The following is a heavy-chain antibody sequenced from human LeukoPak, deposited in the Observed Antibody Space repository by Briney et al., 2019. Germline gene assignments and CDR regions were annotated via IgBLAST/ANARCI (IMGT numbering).Heavy chain of an antibody. V-gene: IGHV4-39*01. Sequence: PSETLSLTCAVYGGSFSGYYWGWIRQPPGKGLEWLGSIYYGGSTYYNPSLKSRVTISVDTSMNQFSLKLSFVTTADTAVYYCARALGYCSGGSCTRGYNWFDPWGQGTLVTVPS. CDR2: IYYGGST. D-gene: IGHD2-15*01. CDR1: GGSFSGYY. CDR3: ARALGYCSGGSCTRGYNWFDP. J-gene: IGHJ5*02.